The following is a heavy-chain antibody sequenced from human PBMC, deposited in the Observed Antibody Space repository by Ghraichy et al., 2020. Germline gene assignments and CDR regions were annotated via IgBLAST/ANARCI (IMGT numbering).Heavy chain of an antibody. J-gene: IGHJ4*02. D-gene: IGHD3-9*01. CDR1: GFTFRSFA. CDR2: ISGSGDST. V-gene: IGHV3-23*01. Sequence: GGSLRLSCAASGFTFRSFAMRWVRQAPGKGLEWVSAISGSGDSTYYADSVKGRFTISRDNSKNTLYLQMNSLRAEDTAVYYCATRRYYDILTGYGGLDFWGQGTLVTVSS. CDR3: ATRRYYDILTGYGGLDF.